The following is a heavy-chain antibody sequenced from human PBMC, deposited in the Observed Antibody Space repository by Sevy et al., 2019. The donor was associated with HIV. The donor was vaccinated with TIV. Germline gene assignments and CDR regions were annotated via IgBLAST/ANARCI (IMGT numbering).Heavy chain of an antibody. Sequence: GGSLRLSCAASGFSFTNAWMSWVRQAPGKGLEWVGRIKSKTDGGTRDFAAPVKGRFAISSEDSKSTFYLQMDSLKTEDTGVYYCTAGVGTSDCDYWGQGILVTVSS. J-gene: IGHJ4*02. V-gene: IGHV3-15*01. CDR1: GFSFTNAW. CDR2: IKSKTDGGTR. CDR3: TAGVGTSDCDY. D-gene: IGHD1-26*01.